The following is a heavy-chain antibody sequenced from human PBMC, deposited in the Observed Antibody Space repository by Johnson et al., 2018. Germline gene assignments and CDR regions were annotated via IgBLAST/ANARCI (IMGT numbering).Heavy chain of an antibody. Sequence: VQLVESGGGLVKPGGSLRLSCVASGFTFSNYGMSWVRQAPGKGLEWVSSIRGSGGSTYYADSVKGRFTIARDNSKNTLYLQRNSLRAEDTAVYYCAKEGVRLELKEDVDVWGKGTTVTVSS. D-gene: IGHD1-7*01. V-gene: IGHV3-23*04. CDR2: IRGSGGST. CDR1: GFTFSNYG. J-gene: IGHJ6*04. CDR3: AKEGVRLELKEDVDV.